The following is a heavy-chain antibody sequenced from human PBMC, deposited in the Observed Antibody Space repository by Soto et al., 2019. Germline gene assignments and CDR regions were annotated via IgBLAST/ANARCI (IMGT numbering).Heavy chain of an antibody. CDR3: ARGDVSHDPNFDY. V-gene: IGHV4-34*01. D-gene: IGHD1-1*01. CDR2: INHSGST. Sequence: QVQLQQWGAGLLKPSETLSLTCAVYGGSFSGYYWSWIRQPPGKGLEWIGEINHSGSTNYNPSLKRRVTISVDTSKNQFSLKLSSVTAADTAVYYCARGDVSHDPNFDYWGQGTLVTVSS. CDR1: GGSFSGYY. J-gene: IGHJ4*02.